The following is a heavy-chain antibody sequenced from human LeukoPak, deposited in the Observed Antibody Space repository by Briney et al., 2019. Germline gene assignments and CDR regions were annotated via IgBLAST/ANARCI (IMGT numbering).Heavy chain of an antibody. CDR2: INPSGGST. J-gene: IGHJ6*02. CDR1: GYNFIRYY. V-gene: IGHV1-46*01. CDR3: AREDVVLVDAVRYYYYGMDV. D-gene: IGHD2-8*01. Sequence: ASVKASCSASGYNFIRYYMNWVRRAPGLGLEWMGIINPSGGSTSYARKFQDRVTTTRDTSTSTVYMELSSLKSEETAVYYCAREDVVLVDAVRYYYYGMDVWGQGTTVTVSS.